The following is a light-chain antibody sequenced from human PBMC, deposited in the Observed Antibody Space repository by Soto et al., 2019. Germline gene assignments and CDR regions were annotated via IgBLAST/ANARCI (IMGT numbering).Light chain of an antibody. CDR3: PQYNNWPYT. CDR1: QSVGRN. Sequence: EIVMTQSPVALSVSPGERAALSCRASQSVGRNFAWYQQRPGQAPMVLIYGTSTRATGVPARFSGSGSGTYLTLTISSLQSDEFAVYYCPQYNNWPYTFGQGTRLEIK. J-gene: IGKJ2*01. V-gene: IGKV3-15*01. CDR2: GTS.